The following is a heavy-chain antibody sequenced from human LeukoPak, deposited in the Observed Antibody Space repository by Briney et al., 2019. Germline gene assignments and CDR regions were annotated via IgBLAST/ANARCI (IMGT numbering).Heavy chain of an antibody. D-gene: IGHD1-26*01. CDR1: GFSFSSYG. CDR2: ISHDGSNK. CDR3: AKDYLGASHTFDI. J-gene: IGHJ3*02. Sequence: GGSLRLSCAASGFSFSSYGMHWVRQAPGKGPEWVAVISHDGSNKHYADPVKGRFTISRDTSKNTLYLQMTSLRGEDTAVYYCAKDYLGASHTFDIWGQGTMVTVSS. V-gene: IGHV3-30*18.